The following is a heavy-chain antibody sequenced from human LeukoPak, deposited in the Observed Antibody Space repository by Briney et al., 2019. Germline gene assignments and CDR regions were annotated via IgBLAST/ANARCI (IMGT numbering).Heavy chain of an antibody. Sequence: SETLSLTCAVYGGSFSGYYWSWIRQPPGKGLEWIGYIYYSGSTNYNPSLKSRVTISVDTSKNQFSLKLSSVTAADTAVYYCARDPREEVVGATSYWYFDLWGRGTLVTVSS. V-gene: IGHV4-59*01. D-gene: IGHD1-26*01. CDR2: IYYSGST. J-gene: IGHJ2*01. CDR3: ARDPREEVVGATSYWYFDL. CDR1: GGSFSGYY.